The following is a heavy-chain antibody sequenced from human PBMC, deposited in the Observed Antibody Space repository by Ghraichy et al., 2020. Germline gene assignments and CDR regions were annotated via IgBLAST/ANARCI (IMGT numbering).Heavy chain of an antibody. V-gene: IGHV3-23*01. CDR2: INGTSREI. D-gene: IGHD1-14*01. Sequence: GESLNISCAASGFPFSTYAMTWVRQAPGKGLEWVSTINGTSREIWYADSVKGRFTISRDNSKNTLYLQMSSLRVDDTAVYFCAKDYGAEPTTLFDAWGQGALVTVSS. J-gene: IGHJ4*02. CDR1: GFPFSTYA. CDR3: AKDYGAEPTTLFDA.